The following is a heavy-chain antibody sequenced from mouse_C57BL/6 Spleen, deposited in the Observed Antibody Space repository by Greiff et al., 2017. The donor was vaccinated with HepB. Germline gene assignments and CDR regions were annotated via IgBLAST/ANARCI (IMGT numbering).Heavy chain of an antibody. D-gene: IGHD1-1*01. J-gene: IGHJ4*01. CDR1: GYTFTDYN. CDR3: ARWGTTVVPDYYAMDY. Sequence: EVKLQESGPELVKPGASVKIPCKASGYTFTDYNMDWVKQSHGKSLEWIGDINPNNGGTIYNQKFKGKATLTVDKSSSTAYMELRSLTSEDTAVYYCARWGTTVVPDYYAMDYWGQGTSVTVSS. V-gene: IGHV1-18*01. CDR2: INPNNGGT.